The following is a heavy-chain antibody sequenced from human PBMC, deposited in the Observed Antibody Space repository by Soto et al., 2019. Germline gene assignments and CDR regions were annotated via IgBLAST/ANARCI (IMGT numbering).Heavy chain of an antibody. V-gene: IGHV3-30*18. D-gene: IGHD4-4*01. Sequence: VQLVESGGGLVQPGGSLRLSCAASGFTFSSYGMHWVRQAPGKGLEWVAVISYDGSNKYYADSVKGRFTISRDNSKNTRYLQMNSLRAEDTAVYYCAKDLDYSNGSGYYWGQGTLVTVSS. CDR1: GFTFSSYG. CDR3: AKDLDYSNGSGYY. CDR2: ISYDGSNK. J-gene: IGHJ4*02.